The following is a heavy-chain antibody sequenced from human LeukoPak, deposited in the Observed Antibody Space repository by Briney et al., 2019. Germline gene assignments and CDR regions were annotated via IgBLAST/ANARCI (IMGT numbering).Heavy chain of an antibody. CDR2: INPSGGST. V-gene: IGHV1-46*01. J-gene: IGHJ4*02. CDR3: ARAPGDCSSTSCYTGGGGFFDY. Sequence: XXXVXQAPGQGLEWMGIINPSGGSTSYAQKFQGRVTMTRDTSTSTVYMELSSLRSEDTAVYYCARAPGDCSSTSCYTGGGGFFDYWGQGTLVTVSS. D-gene: IGHD2-2*02.